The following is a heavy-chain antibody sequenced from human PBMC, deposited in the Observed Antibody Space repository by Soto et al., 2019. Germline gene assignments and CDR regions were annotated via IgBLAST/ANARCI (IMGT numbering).Heavy chain of an antibody. J-gene: IGHJ4*02. Sequence: GWSLRLSCAASGFSFSNYNMNWVRQAPGKGLEWVSHITDGLTKHYADFVQGRFTISRDNAKNSLYLELTDLRDDDTAVYYCARDTSHGVTIGGLDDWGQGNLVTVSS. CDR1: GFSFSNYN. CDR3: ARDTSHGVTIGGLDD. V-gene: IGHV3-48*02. CDR2: ITDGLTK. D-gene: IGHD3-16*01.